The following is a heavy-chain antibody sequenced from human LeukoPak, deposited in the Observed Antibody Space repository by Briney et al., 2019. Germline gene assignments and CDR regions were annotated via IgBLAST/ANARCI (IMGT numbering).Heavy chain of an antibody. CDR1: GVTFSSHW. D-gene: IGHD1-26*01. V-gene: IGHV3-7*03. CDR2: IKQDGSER. CDR3: ARDPNLYSGTYDTY. J-gene: IGHJ4*02. Sequence: GGSLRLSCVVSGVTFSSHWMSWVRQAPGKGLKWVANIKQDGSERYYVDSVKGRFTISRDNAKNSVFLQMNSLRAEDTAVYYCARDPNLYSGTYDTYWGQGTLVTVSS.